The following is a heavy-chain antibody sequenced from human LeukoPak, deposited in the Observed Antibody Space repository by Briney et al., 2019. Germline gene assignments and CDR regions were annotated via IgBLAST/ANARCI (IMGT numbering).Heavy chain of an antibody. V-gene: IGHV1-2*02. D-gene: IGHD3-10*01. CDR1: GGTFSSYA. CDR2: INPNSGGT. CDR3: ARVFLYYYGSGSPDYFDY. Sequence: ASVKVSCKASGGTFSSYAISWVRQAPGQGLEWMGWINPNSGGTNYAQKFQGRVTMTRDTSISTAYMELSRLRSDDTAVYYCARVFLYYYGSGSPDYFDYWGQGTLVTVSS. J-gene: IGHJ4*02.